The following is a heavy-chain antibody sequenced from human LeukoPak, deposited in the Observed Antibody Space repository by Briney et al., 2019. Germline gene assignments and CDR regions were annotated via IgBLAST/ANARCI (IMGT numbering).Heavy chain of an antibody. CDR2: IIPIFGTA. CDR3: ARDALSSIAARQTIRDAFDI. CDR1: GGTFSSYA. D-gene: IGHD6-6*01. V-gene: IGHV1-69*13. Sequence: SVKVSCKASGGTFSSYAISWVRQAPGQGLEWMGGIIPIFGTANYAQKFQGRVTITADESTSTAYMELSSLRSEDTAVYYCARDALSSIAARQTIRDAFDIWGQGTMVTVSS. J-gene: IGHJ3*02.